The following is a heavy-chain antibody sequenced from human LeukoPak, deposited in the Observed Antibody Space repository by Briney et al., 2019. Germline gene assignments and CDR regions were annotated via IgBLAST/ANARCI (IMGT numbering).Heavy chain of an antibody. CDR2: IYYSGST. V-gene: IGHV4-59*08. J-gene: IGHJ5*02. CDR3: ARHPPTMVRGSRAENNWFDP. Sequence: NSSETLSLTCTVSGGSISSYYWSWIRQPPGKGLEWIGYIYYSGSTNYNPSLKSRGTISVDTSKNQFSLKLSSVTAADTAVYYCARHPPTMVRGSRAENNWFDPWGQGTLVTVSS. CDR1: GGSISSYY. D-gene: IGHD3-10*01.